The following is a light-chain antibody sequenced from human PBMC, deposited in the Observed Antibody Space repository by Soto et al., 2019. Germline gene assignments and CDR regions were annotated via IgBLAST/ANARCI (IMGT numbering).Light chain of an antibody. CDR1: QSISNW. J-gene: IGKJ1*01. CDR2: HAS. Sequence: DIQMSQSPSTLPASVGDRVTITCRASQSISNWFAWYQQKPGTAPKVLIYHASNLQSGVPSRFSGSGSGTEFTLTISSLQPDDFATYYCQQYNSYSFGQGTKVDNK. V-gene: IGKV1-5*01. CDR3: QQYNSYS.